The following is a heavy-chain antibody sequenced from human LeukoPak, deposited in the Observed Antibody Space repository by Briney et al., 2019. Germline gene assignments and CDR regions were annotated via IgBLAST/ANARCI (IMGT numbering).Heavy chain of an antibody. Sequence: GSLRLSCAASGFTFSSYSMNWVRQAPGKGLEWVSSISSSSSYIYYADSVKGRFTISRDNSKSSLYLQMNSLRAEDTAVYYCAPSGVWLGEVLYFDYWGQGTLVTVSS. D-gene: IGHD3-10*01. J-gene: IGHJ4*02. CDR2: ISSSSSYI. CDR3: APSGVWLGEVLYFDY. V-gene: IGHV3-21*01. CDR1: GFTFSSYS.